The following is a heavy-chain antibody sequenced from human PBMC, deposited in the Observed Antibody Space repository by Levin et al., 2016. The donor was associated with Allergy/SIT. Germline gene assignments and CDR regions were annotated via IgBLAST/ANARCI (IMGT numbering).Heavy chain of an antibody. J-gene: IGHJ6*02. CDR2: IGVYNGKV. D-gene: IGHD4-17*01. V-gene: IGHV1-18*04. CDR1: GYTFTSYS. CDR3: ARDDHGDYDYNYNGMDV. Sequence: ASVKVSCKTSGYTFTSYSVTWVRQVPGQGLEWLGWIGVYNGKVDYARKFQGRVSMTTDTSTSTAYLELRNLRSDDTAVYYCARDDHGDYDYNYNGMDVWGQGTTVTVSS.